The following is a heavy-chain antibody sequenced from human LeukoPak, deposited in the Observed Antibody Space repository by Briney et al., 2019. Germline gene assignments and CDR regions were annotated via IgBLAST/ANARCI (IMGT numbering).Heavy chain of an antibody. V-gene: IGHV4-61*02. Sequence: PSETLSLTCTVSGGSISSGSYYWSWIRQPAGKGLEWIGRIYTSGSTNYNPSLKSRVTISVDTSKNQFSLKLSSVTAADTAVYYCASLGCSGGSCKLDYWGQGTLVTVSS. D-gene: IGHD2-15*01. CDR3: ASLGCSGGSCKLDY. J-gene: IGHJ4*02. CDR1: GGSISSGSYY. CDR2: IYTSGST.